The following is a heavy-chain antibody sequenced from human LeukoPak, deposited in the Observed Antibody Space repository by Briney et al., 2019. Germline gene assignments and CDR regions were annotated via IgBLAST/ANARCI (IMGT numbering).Heavy chain of an antibody. Sequence: ASVKVSCKASGYTFTGYHMHWVRQAPGQGLEWMGWINPNSGGTNYAQKFQGWVTMTRDTSISTAYMELSRLRSDDTAVYYCARGGITGTTRGPTRLNDAFDIWGQGTMVTVPS. D-gene: IGHD1-20*01. CDR3: ARGGITGTTRGPTRLNDAFDI. CDR2: INPNSGGT. CDR1: GYTFTGYH. J-gene: IGHJ3*02. V-gene: IGHV1-2*04.